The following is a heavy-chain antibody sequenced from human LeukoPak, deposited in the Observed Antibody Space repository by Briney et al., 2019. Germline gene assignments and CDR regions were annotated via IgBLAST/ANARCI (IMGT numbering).Heavy chain of an antibody. J-gene: IGHJ4*02. CDR2: ISSSSDTI. V-gene: IGHV3-48*01. CDR3: ARDRAGVNRYFDY. Sequence: GGSLRLSCAASGFTFSSYSMTWVRLALGRGLEWVSDISSSSDTIYYADSVKGRFTISRDNARNSLFLQMDSLRAGDTAVYYCARDRAGVNRYFDYWGQGTLVTVSS. D-gene: IGHD3-10*01. CDR1: GFTFSSYS.